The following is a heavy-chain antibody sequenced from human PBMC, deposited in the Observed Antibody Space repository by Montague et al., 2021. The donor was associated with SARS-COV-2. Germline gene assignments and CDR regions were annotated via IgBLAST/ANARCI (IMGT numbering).Heavy chain of an antibody. D-gene: IGHD2-2*01. CDR2: ISHSGTA. J-gene: IGHJ3*01. CDR1: GGSFSVYC. V-gene: IGHV4-34*01. CDR3: AKEREVVRAARTLVAFDL. Sequence: SETLSLTCAVYGGSFSVYCWSWLRQSPRSGMGWISEISHSGTANYNPSPKSQVRISVDTSKNQFTLKLTSVTDADTAMYYCAKEREVVRAARTLVAFDLWGQGTMVTVSS.